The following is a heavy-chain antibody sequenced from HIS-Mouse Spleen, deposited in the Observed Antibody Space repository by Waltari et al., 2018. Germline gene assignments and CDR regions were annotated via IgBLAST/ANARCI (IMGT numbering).Heavy chain of an antibody. J-gene: IGHJ2*01. CDR2: IYYSGST. D-gene: IGHD6-13*01. CDR3: AREIPYSSSWYDWYFDL. V-gene: IGHV4-39*07. Sequence: QLQLQESGPGLVKPSETLSLTCTVPCGSISSSSYYRGWIRQPPGKGLEWIGSIYYSGSTYYNPSLKSRVTISVDTSKNQFSLKLSSVTAADTAVYYCAREIPYSSSWYDWYFDLWGRGTLVTVSS. CDR1: CGSISSSSYY.